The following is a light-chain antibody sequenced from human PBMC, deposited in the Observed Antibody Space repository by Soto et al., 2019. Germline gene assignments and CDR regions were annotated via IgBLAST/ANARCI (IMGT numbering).Light chain of an antibody. V-gene: IGLV2-14*01. CDR1: SSDVGGYNY. CDR2: DVS. CDR3: SSYTSSSTYV. Sequence: QSALTQPASVSGSPGQSITISCTGTSSDVGGYNYVSWYQQHPGKAPKLMIYDVSNRPSGVSNRFSGSKSGNTASLTISGLQAADEADYYCSSYTSSSTYVVVTGTKLTVL. J-gene: IGLJ1*01.